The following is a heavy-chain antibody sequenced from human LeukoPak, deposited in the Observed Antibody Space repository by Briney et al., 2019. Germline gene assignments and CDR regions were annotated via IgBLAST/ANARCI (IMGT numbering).Heavy chain of an antibody. CDR2: ISSGGSSI. V-gene: IGHV3-48*03. J-gene: IGHJ4*02. CDR1: GFTFSSYE. Sequence: PGGSLRLSCAASGFTFSSYEMNWVRQAPGKGLEWVSYISSGGSSIYYADSVWGRFTISRDNAKNSLYLQMNSLRAEDTAVYYCARERPDSGNGSYFDYWGQGTLVTVSS. D-gene: IGHD5-12*01. CDR3: ARERPDSGNGSYFDY.